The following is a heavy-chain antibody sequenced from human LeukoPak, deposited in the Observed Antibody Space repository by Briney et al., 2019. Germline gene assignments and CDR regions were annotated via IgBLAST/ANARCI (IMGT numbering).Heavy chain of an antibody. Sequence: SQTLSLTCIVSGGSVSSPDSYWSWIRQPPGTGLEWIGNVYYIGTTSYNASLKSRVTISVDASKNQFSLEVTSVTAADTAVYYCAKNTSSSPWFDPWGQGTLVTVSS. V-gene: IGHV4-61*08. J-gene: IGHJ5*02. CDR3: AKNTSSSPWFDP. CDR2: VYYIGTT. D-gene: IGHD6-6*01. CDR1: GGSVSSPDSY.